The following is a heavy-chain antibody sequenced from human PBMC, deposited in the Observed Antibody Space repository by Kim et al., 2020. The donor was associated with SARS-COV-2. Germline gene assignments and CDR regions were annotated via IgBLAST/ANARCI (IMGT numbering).Heavy chain of an antibody. V-gene: IGHV3-30*04. J-gene: IGHJ6*02. Sequence: GGSLRLSCAAAGFTFRSYAMHWVRQAPGKGLEWVAVISYDGSNKYYADSVKGRFTISRDNSRNTLYLQMNSLRPEDTAVYYCARVRVPTPMKLYYYGLDVWGQGTTVTVSS. CDR3: ARVRVPTPMKLYYYGLDV. CDR2: ISYDGSNK. CDR1: GFTFRSYA. D-gene: IGHD2-2*01.